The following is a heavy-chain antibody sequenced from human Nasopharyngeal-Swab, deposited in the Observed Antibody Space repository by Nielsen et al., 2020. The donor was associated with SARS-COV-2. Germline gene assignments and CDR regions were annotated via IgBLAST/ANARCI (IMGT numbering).Heavy chain of an antibody. Sequence: GSLRLSRVASGFTLATYEMNWVRQAPGKGLEWLSYISSGTSTIYYADSVKGRFTISRDNAKNSLYLQMDSLRAEETVVYYCAGAPSPNSFYYFMDVWGKGTTVTVSS. CDR1: GFTLATYE. CDR3: AGAPSPNSFYYFMDV. V-gene: IGHV3-48*03. J-gene: IGHJ6*03. CDR2: ISSGTSTI. D-gene: IGHD3-10*01.